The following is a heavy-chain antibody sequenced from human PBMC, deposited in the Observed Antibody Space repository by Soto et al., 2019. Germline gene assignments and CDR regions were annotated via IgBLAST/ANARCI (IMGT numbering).Heavy chain of an antibody. V-gene: IGHV3-23*01. CDR1: GLMFNTYA. CDR2: ITSTGGGT. CDR3: ANRPRYYNMDV. J-gene: IGHJ6*02. Sequence: EAQLLESGGGLVQPGGSLRLSCAASGLMFNTYAMTWVRQAPGKGLEWVATITSTGGGTYYADSVKGRFTISRDNSNNRLYLQMYSLRAEDTAVYFCANRPRYYNMDVWGHGTTVTVSS.